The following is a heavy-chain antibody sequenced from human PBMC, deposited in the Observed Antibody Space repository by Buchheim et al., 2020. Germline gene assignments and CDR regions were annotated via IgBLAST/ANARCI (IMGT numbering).Heavy chain of an antibody. CDR3: AAGSTVTIDY. J-gene: IGHJ4*02. V-gene: IGHV3-30*03. CDR2: ISYDGSNK. D-gene: IGHD4-17*01. CDR1: GFTFSSYG. Sequence: QVQLVESGGGVVQPGRSLRLSCAASGFTFSSYGMHWVRQAPGKGLEWVAVISYDGSNKYYADSVKGRFTISRDNSKNTLYLQMNSLRAEDTAVHYCAAGSTVTIDYWGQGTL.